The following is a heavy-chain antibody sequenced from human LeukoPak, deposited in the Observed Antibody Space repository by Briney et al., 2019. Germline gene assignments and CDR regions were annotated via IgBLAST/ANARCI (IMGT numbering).Heavy chain of an antibody. V-gene: IGHV1-18*04. J-gene: IGHJ6*02. CDR1: GDIFRRYG. Sequence: ASAKVSCKASGDIFRRYGVTWARQAPGQGPEWMGWVRPYNGDPEYAQKFQGRVTMSTDTSTDTSYMELRSLGSDDTAVYYCARPYSANWHPHPYRMDVWGQGTTVIVSS. CDR2: VRPYNGDP. CDR3: ARPYSANWHPHPYRMDV. D-gene: IGHD1-1*01.